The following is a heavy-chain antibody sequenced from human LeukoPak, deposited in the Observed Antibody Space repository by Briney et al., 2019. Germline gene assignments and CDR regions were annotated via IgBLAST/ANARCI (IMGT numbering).Heavy chain of an antibody. D-gene: IGHD3-3*01. V-gene: IGHV4-59*12. CDR3: ARTNYDFWSGYFFGY. Sequence: SETLSLTCTVSGGSISSNYWNWIRQPPGKGLEWIGYIYHSGSTYYNPSLKSRVTISVDRSKNQFSLKLSSVTAADTAVYYCARTNYDFWSGYFFGYWGQGTLVTVSS. CDR2: IYHSGST. CDR1: GGSISSNY. J-gene: IGHJ4*02.